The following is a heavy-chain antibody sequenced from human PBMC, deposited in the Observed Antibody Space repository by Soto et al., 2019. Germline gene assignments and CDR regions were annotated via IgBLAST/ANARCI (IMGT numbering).Heavy chain of an antibody. CDR2: VGGSGDGT. CDR1: GFTFSTYT. D-gene: IGHD3-10*01. J-gene: IGHJ4*02. V-gene: IGHV3-23*01. CDR3: AQAREVTLVRISLAQ. Sequence: SLRLSCAPSGFTFSTYTMTWVRQAPGKGLEWASSVGGSGDGTYYADSVKGRFTISRYNSKNKLYLQTNSLSGEDRALDYCAQAREVTLVRISLAQWGQGTLVTVSS.